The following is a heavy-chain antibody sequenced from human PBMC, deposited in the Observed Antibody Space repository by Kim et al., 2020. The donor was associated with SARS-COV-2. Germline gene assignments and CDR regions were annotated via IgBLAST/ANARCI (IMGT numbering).Heavy chain of an antibody. CDR3: AKAPKLYYDFWSGYSDAFDY. V-gene: IGHV3-23*01. D-gene: IGHD3-3*01. J-gene: IGHJ4*02. CDR2: ISGSGGST. CDR1: GFTFSSYA. Sequence: GGSLRLSCAASGFTFSSYAMSWVRQAPGKGLEWVSAISGSGGSTYYADSVKGRFTISRDNSKNTLYLQMNSLRAEDTAVYYCAKAPKLYYDFWSGYSDAFDYWGQGTLVTVSS.